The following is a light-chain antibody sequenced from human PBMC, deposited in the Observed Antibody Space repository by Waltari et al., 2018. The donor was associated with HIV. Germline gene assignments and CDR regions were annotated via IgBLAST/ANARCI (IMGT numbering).Light chain of an antibody. CDR2: DVS. CDR1: SSDVGGYHY. V-gene: IGLV2-11*01. CDR3: CSYAGSHTPWV. J-gene: IGLJ3*02. Sequence: QSALTQPRSVTGSPGQSVTISCTGTSSDVGGYHYVSWYQQHPGNAPKLIIYDVSKRPSGVPDRFSGSKSGNTASLTISGLQAEDEVHYYCCSYAGSHTPWVFGGGTKVTVL.